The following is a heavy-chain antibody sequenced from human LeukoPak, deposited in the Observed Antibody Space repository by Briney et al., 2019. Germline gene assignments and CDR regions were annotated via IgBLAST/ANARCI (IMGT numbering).Heavy chain of an antibody. CDR2: ISGSGGNT. Sequence: GGSLRLSCVASGFTFSSYAMSWVRQAPGKGLEWVSAISGSGGNTYYADSVKGRFTISRDNSKNTLYLQMNSLRAEDTAVYYCAKDLEVIAAAVPDYWGQGTLVTVSS. V-gene: IGHV3-23*01. J-gene: IGHJ4*02. CDR3: AKDLEVIAAAVPDY. CDR1: GFTFSSYA. D-gene: IGHD6-13*01.